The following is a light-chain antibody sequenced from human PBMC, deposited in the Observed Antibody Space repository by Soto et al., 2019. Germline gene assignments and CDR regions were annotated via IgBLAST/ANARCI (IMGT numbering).Light chain of an antibody. V-gene: IGKV3-11*01. CDR1: LNVNSY. CDR2: DAS. Sequence: TGSAESRARLAWSPRERATLSCRASLNVNSYLAWYQQKPGQAPRLLIYDASNRAAGIPARFSGSGSGSDSTLTINSLELDDLGIPDYQQRQYRSPPTLGQGTRLEIK. CDR3: QQRQYRSPPT. J-gene: IGKJ5*01.